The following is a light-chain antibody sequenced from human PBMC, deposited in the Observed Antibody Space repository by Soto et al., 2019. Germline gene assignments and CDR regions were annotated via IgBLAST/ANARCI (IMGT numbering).Light chain of an antibody. CDR2: KAS. Sequence: DIQITQSPSTLSASVGDRVTITCRASQSISSWLAWYQQRPGKAPKLLIYKASNLESGVPSRFSGSGSGTELTLTISSLHPDDFATYYCQQYYTYQWTFGPGTNVDIK. J-gene: IGKJ1*01. CDR1: QSISSW. V-gene: IGKV1-5*03. CDR3: QQYYTYQWT.